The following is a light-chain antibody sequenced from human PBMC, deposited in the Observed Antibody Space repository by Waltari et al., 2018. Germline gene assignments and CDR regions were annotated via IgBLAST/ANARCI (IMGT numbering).Light chain of an antibody. CDR3: CSYAGSSTVV. Sequence: QSALTQPASVSGSPGQSITLSCTGTSSDVGTYNLVSWYQHHPGKAPKVMIYEVSKRPSGVSYRFSGSKSGNTASLTISGLQTDDEADYYCCSYAGSSTVVFGGGTKLTVL. CDR2: EVS. CDR1: SSDVGTYNL. J-gene: IGLJ2*01. V-gene: IGLV2-23*02.